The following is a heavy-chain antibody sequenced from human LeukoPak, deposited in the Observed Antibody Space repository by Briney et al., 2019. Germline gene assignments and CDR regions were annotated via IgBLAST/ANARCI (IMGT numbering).Heavy chain of an antibody. V-gene: IGHV3-21*01. CDR3: ASNIGYSSGWYLGWFDP. J-gene: IGHJ5*02. CDR2: ISSSSSCI. D-gene: IGHD6-19*01. CDR1: GFTFSSYS. Sequence: GGSLRLSCAASGFTFSSYSMNWVRQAPGKGLEWVSSISSSSSCIYYADSVKGRFTISRDNAKNSLYLQMNSLRAEDTAVYYCASNIGYSSGWYLGWFDPWGQGTLVTVSS.